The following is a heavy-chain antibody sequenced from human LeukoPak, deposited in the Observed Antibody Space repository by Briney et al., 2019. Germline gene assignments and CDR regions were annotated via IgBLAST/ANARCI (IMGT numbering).Heavy chain of an antibody. J-gene: IGHJ1*01. V-gene: IGHV3-11*05. CDR2: ISSSSSYT. Sequence: GGSLRLSCAASGVTFSDYYMSWIRQAPGKGLEWVSYISSSSSYTNYADSVKGRFTISRDNAKNSLYLQMNSLRAEDTAVYYCARVRVAAAGPDFPHWGQGTLVTVSS. D-gene: IGHD6-13*01. CDR1: GVTFSDYY. CDR3: ARVRVAAAGPDFPH.